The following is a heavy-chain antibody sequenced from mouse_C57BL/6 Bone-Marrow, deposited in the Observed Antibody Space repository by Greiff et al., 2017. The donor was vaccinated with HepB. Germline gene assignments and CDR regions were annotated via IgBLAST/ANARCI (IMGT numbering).Heavy chain of an antibody. Sequence: EVNVVESGGGLVQPGGSMKLSCAASGFTFSDAWMDWVRQSPEKGLEWVAEIRNKANNHATYYAESVKGRFTISRDDSKSSVYLQMNSLRAEDTGIYYCTGFFYYGSSYVRVWFAYWGQGTLVTVSA. J-gene: IGHJ3*01. CDR3: TGFFYYGSSYVRVWFAY. V-gene: IGHV6-6*01. CDR1: GFTFSDAW. D-gene: IGHD1-1*01. CDR2: IRNKANNHAT.